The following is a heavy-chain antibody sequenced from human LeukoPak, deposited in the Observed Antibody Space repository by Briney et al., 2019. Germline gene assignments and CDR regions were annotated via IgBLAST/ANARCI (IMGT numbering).Heavy chain of an antibody. D-gene: IGHD5-18*01. CDR3: VRAYTAMVSFDY. CDR2: ISAYNGNT. V-gene: IGHV1-18*04. CDR1: GYTFTSYG. Sequence: ASVKVSCKASGYTFTSYGISWVRQAPGQGLEWMGWISAYNGNTNYAQKLQGRVTMTTDTSTSTAYMELRSLRSDDTAVYYCVRAYTAMVSFDYWGQGTLVTVSS. J-gene: IGHJ4*02.